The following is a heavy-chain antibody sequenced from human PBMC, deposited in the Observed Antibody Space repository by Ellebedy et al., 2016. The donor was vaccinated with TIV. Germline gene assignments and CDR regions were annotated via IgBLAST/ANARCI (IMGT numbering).Heavy chain of an antibody. CDR3: AKLDSSGYYYGRFDY. J-gene: IGHJ4*02. Sequence: GGSLRLSCAASGFTFRNFAMTWVRQAPGKGLEWVSSISSSGVSTDYADSVRGRVTISRDNSKNTLYLKMNRLRADDSAGYSCAKLDSSGYYYGRFDYWGQGTLVTVSS. V-gene: IGHV3-23*01. CDR1: GFTFRNFA. CDR2: ISSSGVST. D-gene: IGHD3-22*01.